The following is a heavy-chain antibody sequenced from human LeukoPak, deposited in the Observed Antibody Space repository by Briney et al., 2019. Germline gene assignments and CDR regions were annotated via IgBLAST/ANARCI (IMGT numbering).Heavy chain of an antibody. CDR2: INAGNGDT. CDR1: GYTFSSYA. D-gene: IGHD2-15*01. Sequence: ASVKVSCKGSGYTFSSYAMHWVRQAPGQRLEWMGWINAGNGDTKYSQKFQGRVTITADKSTSTAYMELSSLRSEDTAVYYCARVLTNCSGGSCFDYWGQGTLVTVSS. V-gene: IGHV1-3*01. CDR3: ARVLTNCSGGSCFDY. J-gene: IGHJ4*02.